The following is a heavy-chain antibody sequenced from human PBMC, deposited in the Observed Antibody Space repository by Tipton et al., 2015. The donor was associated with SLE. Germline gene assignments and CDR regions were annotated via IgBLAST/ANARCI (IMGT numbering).Heavy chain of an antibody. Sequence: TLSLTCTVSGGSISSHYWSWIRQPPGKGLEWIGYIYYSGSTNYNPSLKSRVTISVDTSKNQFSLKLSSVTAADTAVYYCARGAHYGRYFDYWGQGTLVTVSS. D-gene: IGHD4-17*01. J-gene: IGHJ4*02. V-gene: IGHV4-59*11. CDR3: ARGAHYGRYFDY. CDR2: IYYSGST. CDR1: GGSISSHY.